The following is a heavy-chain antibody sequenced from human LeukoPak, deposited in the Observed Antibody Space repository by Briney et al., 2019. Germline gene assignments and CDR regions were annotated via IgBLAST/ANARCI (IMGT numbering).Heavy chain of an antibody. D-gene: IGHD6-13*01. CDR3: ARGAIAAAGTLTDY. Sequence: SETLSLTCTVSGGSIRSSSYYWGCIRQPPGKGLEWIGSIYYSGTTYYNPSLKSRVTISVDTSKNQFSLKLSSVTAADTAVYYCARGAIAAAGTLTDYWGQGTLVTVSS. J-gene: IGHJ4*02. V-gene: IGHV4-39*01. CDR1: GGSIRSSSYY. CDR2: IYYSGTT.